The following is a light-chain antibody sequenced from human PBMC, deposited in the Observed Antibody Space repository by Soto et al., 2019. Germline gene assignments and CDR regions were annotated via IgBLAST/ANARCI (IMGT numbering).Light chain of an antibody. CDR2: EGS. Sequence: QSALTQPASVSGSPGQSITISCTGSSSDVGSYNLVSWHQQYPGKAPKLMIYEGSKRPSGVSNRFSGSKSGNTASLTISVLQAEDEADYYCCSYAGRSTLVFGGGTKLTDL. V-gene: IGLV2-23*01. CDR1: SSDVGSYNL. CDR3: CSYAGRSTLV. J-gene: IGLJ3*02.